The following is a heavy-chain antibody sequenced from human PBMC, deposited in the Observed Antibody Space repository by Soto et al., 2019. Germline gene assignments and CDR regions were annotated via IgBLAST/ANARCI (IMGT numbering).Heavy chain of an antibody. J-gene: IGHJ5*02. CDR3: ARVSYYGSGSYYSGWWFDP. CDR1: GGSISSGGYY. V-gene: IGHV4-31*03. Sequence: QVQLQESGPGLVKPSQTLSLTCTVSGGSISSGGYYWSWIRQHPGKGLEWIGYIYYSGSTYYNPSLKSRVTISVDTSKNQFSLKLSSVTAADTAVYYCARVSYYGSGSYYSGWWFDPWGQGTLVTVSS. D-gene: IGHD3-10*01. CDR2: IYYSGST.